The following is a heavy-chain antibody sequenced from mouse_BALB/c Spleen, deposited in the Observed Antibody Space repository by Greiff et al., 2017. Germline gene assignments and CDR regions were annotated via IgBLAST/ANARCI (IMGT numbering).Heavy chain of an antibody. Sequence: EVKLMESGPGLVKPSQSLSLTCTVTGYSITSDYAWNWIRQFPGNQLEWMGYISYSGSTSYNPSLKSRISITRDTSKNQFFLQLNSVTTEDTATYYCARETGGRFAYWGQGTLVTVSA. J-gene: IGHJ3*01. D-gene: IGHD4-1*01. CDR2: ISYSGST. V-gene: IGHV3-2*02. CDR1: GYSITSDYA. CDR3: ARETGGRFAY.